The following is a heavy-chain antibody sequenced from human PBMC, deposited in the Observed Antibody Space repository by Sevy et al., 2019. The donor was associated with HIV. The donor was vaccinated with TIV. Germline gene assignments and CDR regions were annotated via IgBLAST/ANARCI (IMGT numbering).Heavy chain of an antibody. CDR3: AKGYSSFDY. D-gene: IGHD5-18*01. CDR2: ITISGGST. CDR1: GFTFSSYA. Sequence: GGSLRLSCAASGFTFSSYAMTWVRQAPGKGLEWVSTITISGGSTYHADSVKGRFTISRDNNKNTLWLQMNSLRGEDTAVYYCAKGYSSFDYWGQGTLVTVSS. V-gene: IGHV3-23*01. J-gene: IGHJ4*02.